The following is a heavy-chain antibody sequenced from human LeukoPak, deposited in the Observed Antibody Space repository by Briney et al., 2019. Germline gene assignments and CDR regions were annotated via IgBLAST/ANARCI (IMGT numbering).Heavy chain of an antibody. J-gene: IGHJ4*02. CDR2: ISSNGGIT. D-gene: IGHD3-22*01. Sequence: PGGSLRLSCAASGFTFSSYAMHWVRQAPGKGLECVSAISSNGGITYYANSVKGRFTISRDNSKNTLYLQMGSLRAEDMAVYYCARGDSSGYYYLDYWGQGTLVTVSS. CDR3: ARGDSSGYYYLDY. CDR1: GFTFSSYA. V-gene: IGHV3-64*01.